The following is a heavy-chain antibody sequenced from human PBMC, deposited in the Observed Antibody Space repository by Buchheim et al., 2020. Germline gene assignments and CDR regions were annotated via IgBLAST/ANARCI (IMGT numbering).Heavy chain of an antibody. CDR1: GGSISDYY. J-gene: IGHJ4*02. CDR3: ARVFSGRDGYNLDWQYFDS. V-gene: IGHV4-59*01. D-gene: IGHD5-24*01. CDR2: IYYSGST. Sequence: QVQLQESGPGLVKPSETLSLTCTVSGGSISDYYWGWIRQPPGKGLEWIGCIYYSGSTSYNPSLKSRVTISLDTSRNQFSLKLSSVTAADTAVYYCARVFSGRDGYNLDWQYFDSWGQGTL.